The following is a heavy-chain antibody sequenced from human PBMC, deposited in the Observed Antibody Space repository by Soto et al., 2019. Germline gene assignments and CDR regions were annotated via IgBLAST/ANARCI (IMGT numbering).Heavy chain of an antibody. CDR2: TGVGGRTT. D-gene: IGHD1-20*01. V-gene: IGHV3-23*01. J-gene: IGHJ4*02. CDR3: ATVHNTTRPFNV. Sequence: EVQLLESGGGLVQPGGSLRLSCVASGLTFSVSAITWVRQAPGKGLVWVSTTGVGGRTTYYGDSVKGRFTVSIYNSRNTLALQMICLRAEDTSVYCCATVHNTTRPFNVWGRGTLVTVSS. CDR1: GLTFSVSA.